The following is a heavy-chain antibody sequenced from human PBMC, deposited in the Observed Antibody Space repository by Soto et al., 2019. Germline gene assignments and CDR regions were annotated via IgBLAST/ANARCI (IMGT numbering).Heavy chain of an antibody. CDR3: ASGLRQKYSSSPTTPYYYYDMDV. CDR2: IYYSGST. D-gene: IGHD6-6*01. CDR1: GGSISSGGYY. Sequence: QVQLQESGPGLVKPSQTLSLTCTVSGGSISSGGYYWSWIRQHPGKGLEWIGYIYYSGSTYYNPSLMGRVTISVDTSKNQFSRKLSSVTAADTAVYYCASGLRQKYSSSPTTPYYYYDMDVWGKGTTVTVSS. V-gene: IGHV4-31*03. J-gene: IGHJ6*03.